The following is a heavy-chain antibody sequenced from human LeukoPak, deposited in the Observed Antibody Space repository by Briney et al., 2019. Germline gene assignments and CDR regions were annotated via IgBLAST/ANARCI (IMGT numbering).Heavy chain of an antibody. J-gene: IGHJ4*02. V-gene: IGHV3-30*09. D-gene: IGHD2-21*01. CDR3: AREPMTIADY. CDR1: GFPFSAYA. CDR2: ISDDGNNE. Sequence: PGGSLRLSCAASGFPFSAYAMHWVRQAPGKGLEWLAVISDDGNNENVADSVKGRFAISRDNSKKSLYLQMNSLRAEDTAVYYCAREPMTIADYWGQGTLVTVSS.